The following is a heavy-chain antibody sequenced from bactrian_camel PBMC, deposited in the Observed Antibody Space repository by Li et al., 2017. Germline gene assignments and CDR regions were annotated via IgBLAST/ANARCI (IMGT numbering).Heavy chain of an antibody. D-gene: IGHD4*01. CDR3: ATVAGTFDSDYARARAYVY. Sequence: HVQLVESGGGLVQPGGSLRLSCAASGFTFSSYWMYWVRQAPGKGLEWVSTINSDGGITYYADSVKGRFTISRDSAKNTVYLQMNSLKSEDSALYYCATVAGTFDSDYARARAYVYWGQGTQVTVS. CDR2: INSDGGIT. J-gene: IGHJ4*01. V-gene: IGHV3S1*01. CDR1: GFTFSSYW.